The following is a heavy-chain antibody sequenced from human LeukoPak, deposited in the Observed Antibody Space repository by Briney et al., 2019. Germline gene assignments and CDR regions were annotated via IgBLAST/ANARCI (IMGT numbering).Heavy chain of an antibody. J-gene: IGHJ3*02. V-gene: IGHV5-51*01. Sequence: GESLKISCKGSGYSFPNYWIGWVRQMPGKGLEWMGIIYPGDSDTTYKPSFQGQVTISADKSISTAYLQWSSLKASDTAMYYCARSRAEKVPVWGSYRHHDAFDIRGQGTRVTVYS. CDR2: IYPGDSDT. D-gene: IGHD3-16*02. CDR1: GYSFPNYW. CDR3: ARSRAEKVPVWGSYRHHDAFDI.